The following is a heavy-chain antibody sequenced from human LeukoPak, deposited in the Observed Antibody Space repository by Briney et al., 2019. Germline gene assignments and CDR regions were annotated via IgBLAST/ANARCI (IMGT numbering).Heavy chain of an antibody. D-gene: IGHD5-12*01. Sequence: PGGSLRLSCAASGFTFSSYAMSWVRQAPGKGLEWVSAISGSGGSTYYADSVKGRLTISRDNSKNTLYLQMNSLRAEDTAVYYCAKQLVATIVGDFDYWGQGTLVTVSS. V-gene: IGHV3-23*01. CDR2: ISGSGGST. J-gene: IGHJ4*02. CDR1: GFTFSSYA. CDR3: AKQLVATIVGDFDY.